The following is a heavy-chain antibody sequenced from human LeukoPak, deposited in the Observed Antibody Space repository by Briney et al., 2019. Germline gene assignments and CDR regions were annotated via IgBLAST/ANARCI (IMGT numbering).Heavy chain of an antibody. CDR1: GGSVSSGSYY. Sequence: SETLSLTCTVSGGSVSSGSYYWSWIRQPPGKGLEWIAYIYYSGSTNYNPSLKSRVTISVDTSKNQFSLKLSSVTAADTAVYYCARVVDTAMVNDYGMDVWGQGTTVTVSS. CDR2: IYYSGST. J-gene: IGHJ6*02. V-gene: IGHV4-61*01. CDR3: ARVVDTAMVNDYGMDV. D-gene: IGHD5-18*01.